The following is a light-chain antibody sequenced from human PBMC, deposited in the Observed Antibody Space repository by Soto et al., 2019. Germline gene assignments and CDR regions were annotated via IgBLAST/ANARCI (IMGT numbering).Light chain of an antibody. CDR1: SSDIGAYNY. CDR3: CSYASNNRGV. Sequence: QSALTQPASVSGSPGQSITISCTGTSSDIGAYNYVSWYQHHPGKAPKLMIYEVSNRPSGVSSRFSGSKSGNTASLTISGLQAEDEADYYCCSYASNNRGVFGPGTKLTVL. J-gene: IGLJ1*01. CDR2: EVS. V-gene: IGLV2-14*01.